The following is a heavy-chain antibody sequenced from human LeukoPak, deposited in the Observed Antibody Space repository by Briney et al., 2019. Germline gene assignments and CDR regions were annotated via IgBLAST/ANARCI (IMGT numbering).Heavy chain of an antibody. J-gene: IGHJ6*03. Sequence: GGSLRLSCAASGFTFSSYGMHWVRQAPGKGLEWVAVIWYDGSNKYYADSVKGRLTISRDNSKNTLYLQMNSLRAEDTAVYYCARDRAIPTTVPSPYYYYYYMDVWGKGTTVTVSS. CDR1: GFTFSSYG. CDR3: ARDRAIPTTVPSPYYYYYYMDV. V-gene: IGHV3-33*01. D-gene: IGHD4-17*01. CDR2: IWYDGSNK.